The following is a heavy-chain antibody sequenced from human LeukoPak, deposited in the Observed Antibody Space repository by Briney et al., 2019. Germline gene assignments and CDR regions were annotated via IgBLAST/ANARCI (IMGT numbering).Heavy chain of an antibody. CDR1: GGSISSGGYY. V-gene: IGHV4-31*03. CDR2: IYYSGST. D-gene: IGHD2-2*01. J-gene: IGHJ5*02. CDR3: AREPCSSTSCYYNWFDP. Sequence: SETLSLTCTVSGGSISSGGYYWSWSRQHPGKGLEWIGYIYYSGSTYYNPSLKGRVTISVDTSKNQFSLKLSSVTAADTAVYYCAREPCSSTSCYYNWFDPWGQGTLVTVSS.